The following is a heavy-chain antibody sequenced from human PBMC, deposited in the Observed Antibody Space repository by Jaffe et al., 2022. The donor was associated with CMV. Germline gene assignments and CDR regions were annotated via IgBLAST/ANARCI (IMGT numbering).Heavy chain of an antibody. J-gene: IGHJ4*02. V-gene: IGHV3-49*04. CDR2: IRSKAYGGTT. Sequence: EVQLVESGGGLVQPGRSLRLSCTASGFTFGDYAMSWVRQAPGKGLEWVGFIRSKAYGGTTEYAASVKGRFTISRDDSKSIAYLQMNSLKTEDTAVYYCTRSSSGPLENIRQREGYYFDYWGQGTLVTVSS. D-gene: IGHD6-19*01. CDR3: TRSSSGPLENIRQREGYYFDY. CDR1: GFTFGDYA.